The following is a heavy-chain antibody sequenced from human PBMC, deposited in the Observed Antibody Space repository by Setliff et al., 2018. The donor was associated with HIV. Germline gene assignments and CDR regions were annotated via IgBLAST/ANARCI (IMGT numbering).Heavy chain of an antibody. J-gene: IGHJ6*03. CDR3: ARIADDYSRYYHYMDV. D-gene: IGHD4-4*01. Sequence: SETLSLTCTVSGGSISTYYWGWIRQPPGKGLEWIGYISYSGNTNYSPSPKSRVTISVDTSKNQFSLKLNSVTAADTAVYYCARIADDYSRYYHYMDVWGKGTTVTVSS. CDR2: ISYSGNT. CDR1: GGSISTYY. V-gene: IGHV4-59*01.